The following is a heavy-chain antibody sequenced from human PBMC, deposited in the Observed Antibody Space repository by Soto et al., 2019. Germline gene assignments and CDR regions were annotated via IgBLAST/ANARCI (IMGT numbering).Heavy chain of an antibody. J-gene: IGHJ4*02. CDR3: ARHGPRVYYDSSAYDYYFDY. D-gene: IGHD3-22*01. CDR2: IYPGDSDT. Sequence: GESLKISCKGSGYSFTNYWIGWVRQMPGKGLEWMGIIYPGDSDTRYSPSFQGQVTISADKSISTAYLQWSSLKASDTAMYYCARHGPRVYYDSSAYDYYFDYWGQGSQVTVSS. CDR1: GYSFTNYW. V-gene: IGHV5-51*01.